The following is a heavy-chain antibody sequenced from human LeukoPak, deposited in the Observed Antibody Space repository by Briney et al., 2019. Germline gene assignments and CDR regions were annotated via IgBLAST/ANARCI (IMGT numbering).Heavy chain of an antibody. V-gene: IGHV4-59*01. CDR2: IYYSGSS. J-gene: IGHJ6*03. CDR1: GGSISSYY. Sequence: SETLSLTCTVSGGSISSYYWSWIRQPPGKGLEWIGYIYYSGSSNYNPSLKSRVTISVDTSKNQFSLKLRSVTAADTAVYYCASGIAVAGGRVSYYMDVWGKGTTVTISS. CDR3: ASGIAVAGGRVSYYMDV. D-gene: IGHD6-19*01.